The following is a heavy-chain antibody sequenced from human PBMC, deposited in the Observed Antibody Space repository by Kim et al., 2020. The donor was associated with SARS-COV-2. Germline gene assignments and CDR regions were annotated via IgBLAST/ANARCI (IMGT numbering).Heavy chain of an antibody. CDR2: ISDDGSAK. CDR3: ARASLVGPTYWFDP. CDR1: GFTFSTYH. V-gene: IGHV3-30*04. Sequence: GGSLRLSCAASGFTFSTYHMLWVRQAPGKGLEWVAVISDDGSAKYYADSVKGRFTISRDNSKNTLYLQMNTLRADDTTVYYCARASLVGPTYWFDPWGQGTLVTVSS. D-gene: IGHD1-26*01. J-gene: IGHJ5*02.